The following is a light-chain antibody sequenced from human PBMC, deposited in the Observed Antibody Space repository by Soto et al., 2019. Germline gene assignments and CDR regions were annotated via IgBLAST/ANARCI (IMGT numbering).Light chain of an antibody. J-gene: IGLJ1*01. V-gene: IGLV1-47*01. CDR2: RNN. Sequence: QSVLTQPPSASGTPGQRVTISCSGSSSNIGSTYVYWYQQLPGTATKLRIYRNNQRPSGVPDRFSASKSGTSASLAISGLRSEDEGDYYCAGWYYSLSGYVFGTGGKVTVL. CDR1: SSNIGSTY. CDR3: AGWYYSLSGYV.